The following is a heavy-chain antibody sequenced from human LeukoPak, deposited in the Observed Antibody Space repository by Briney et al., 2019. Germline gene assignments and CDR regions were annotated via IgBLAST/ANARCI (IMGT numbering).Heavy chain of an antibody. Sequence: ASVKVSCKTSGYTFTSYAMNWVRQAPGQGLEFMGWINTGTGNPTYAQGFTGRFVFSLDTSVTTAYLQISSLKAEDTAVYYCARAREPPLLRFLEWLPGDIDAFDIWGQGTMVTVSS. V-gene: IGHV7-4-1*02. CDR3: ARAREPPLLRFLEWLPGDIDAFDI. D-gene: IGHD3-3*01. CDR1: GYTFTSYA. CDR2: INTGTGNP. J-gene: IGHJ3*02.